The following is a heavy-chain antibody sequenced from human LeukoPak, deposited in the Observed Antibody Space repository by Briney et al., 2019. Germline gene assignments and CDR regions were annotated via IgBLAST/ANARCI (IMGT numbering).Heavy chain of an antibody. CDR1: GGSITSGGYY. CDR3: ARNLDILSGYYYFDY. D-gene: IGHD3-9*01. J-gene: IGHJ4*02. V-gene: IGHV4-31*03. Sequence: SETLSLTCTVSGGSITSGGYYWSWIRQHPGRGLEWIVYIYYSGSTYYNPSLKSRVTISVYTFKNQFSLKLSSVTAADTAVYYCARNLDILSGYYYFDYWGQGTLVTVSS. CDR2: IYYSGST.